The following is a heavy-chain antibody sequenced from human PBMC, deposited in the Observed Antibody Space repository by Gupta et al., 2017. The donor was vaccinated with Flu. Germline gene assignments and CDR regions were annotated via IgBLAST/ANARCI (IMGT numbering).Heavy chain of an antibody. CDR1: GYTFVAYY. D-gene: IGHD2/OR15-2a*01. J-gene: IGHJ2*01. V-gene: IGHV1-2*02. CDR3: ARAPSIAGWYFDL. CDR2: VNPYTGRT. Sequence: QVQLAQSGAEVRKPRASVTVSCEASGYTFVAYYVHWVRQAPGQGPEWMGWVNPYTGRTNYAQRFQGRVTMTTDTSITTAYMELSSLTSDDTAFYYCARAPSIAGWYFDLWGRGTLVTVSS.